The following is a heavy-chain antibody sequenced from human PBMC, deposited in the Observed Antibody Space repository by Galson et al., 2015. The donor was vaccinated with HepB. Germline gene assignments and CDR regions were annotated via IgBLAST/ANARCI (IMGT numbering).Heavy chain of an antibody. V-gene: IGHV3-49*04. CDR2: IRGKAYSGTT. Sequence: SLRLSCAGSGFNFDAYAMSWVRQAPEKGLEWVGFIRGKAYSGTTEYAASVKGRFTISRDDSKNIAYLQMNSLKTEDTAVYYCTRGSRMVAATALDFWGQGTLVTVSS. CDR3: TRGSRMVAATALDF. CDR1: GFNFDAYA. D-gene: IGHD2-15*01. J-gene: IGHJ4*02.